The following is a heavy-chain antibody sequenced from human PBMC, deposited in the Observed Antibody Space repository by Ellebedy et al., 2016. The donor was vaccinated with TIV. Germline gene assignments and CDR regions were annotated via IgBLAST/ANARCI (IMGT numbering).Heavy chain of an antibody. V-gene: IGHV4-4*07. CDR1: GGSISSSC. CDR2: IYTSGST. D-gene: IGHD1-1*01. CDR3: ARRTTTGAYNWFDS. J-gene: IGHJ5*01. Sequence: SETLSLXXNFSGGSISSSCWAWIRQPAGKGLEWIGRIYTSGSTNYNPSLKSRVTMSIDTSKNQFSLNLNSATAADTAVYYCARRTTTGAYNWFDSWGQGTLVTVSS.